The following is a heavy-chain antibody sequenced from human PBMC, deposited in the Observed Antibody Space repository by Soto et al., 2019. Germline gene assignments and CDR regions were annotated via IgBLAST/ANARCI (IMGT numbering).Heavy chain of an antibody. Sequence: PSETLSLTCTVSGGSVSSGSYYWSWIRQPPGKGLEWMGYIYDTGSTNYNPSLKSRVTISIDTSKNHFSLKLSSVTAADTAVYYCARSYSAYDLFDVWGQGIQVTVSS. V-gene: IGHV4-61*03. CDR1: GGSVSSGSYY. CDR3: ARSYSAYDLFDV. J-gene: IGHJ4*02. D-gene: IGHD5-12*01. CDR2: IYDTGST.